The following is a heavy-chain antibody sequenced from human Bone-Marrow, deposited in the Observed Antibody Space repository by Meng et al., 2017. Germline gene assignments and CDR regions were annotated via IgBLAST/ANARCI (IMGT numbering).Heavy chain of an antibody. CDR1: GFTFSSYG. V-gene: IGHV3-33*01. J-gene: IGHJ4*02. D-gene: IGHD2-15*01. CDR2: IWYDGSNK. Sequence: GESLKISCAASGFTFSSYGMHWVRQAPGKGLEWVAVIWYDGSNKYYADSVKGRFTISRDNSKNTLYLQMNSLRAEDTAVYYCVRDGKSCSGGFCHPYWGQGSLVTVSS. CDR3: VRDGKSCSGGFCHPY.